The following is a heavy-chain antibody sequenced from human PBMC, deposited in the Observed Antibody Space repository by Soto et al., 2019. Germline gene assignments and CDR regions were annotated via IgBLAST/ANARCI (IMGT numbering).Heavy chain of an antibody. CDR2: INHSGST. Sequence: KASETLSLTCAVYGGSFSGYYWSWIRQPPGKGLEWIGEINHSGSTNYNPSLKSRVTISVDTSKNQFSLKLSSVTAADTAVYYCARRKNPYYYGSGSPFDPWGQGTLVTVSS. J-gene: IGHJ5*02. V-gene: IGHV4-34*01. CDR3: ARRKNPYYYGSGSPFDP. D-gene: IGHD3-10*01. CDR1: GGSFSGYY.